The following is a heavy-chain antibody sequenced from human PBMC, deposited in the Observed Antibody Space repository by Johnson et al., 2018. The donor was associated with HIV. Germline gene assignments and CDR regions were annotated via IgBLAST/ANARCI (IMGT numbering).Heavy chain of an antibody. CDR2: IYSGGST. Sequence: MQLVESGGGVERPGGSLRLSCAASGFTVNNKYMSWVRQPPGKGLEWVSVIYSGGSTYYADSVKGRFTISRDNSKNTLYLQMNSLRAEDTAVYYCASNGGSIVGATLHAFDIWGQGTMVTVSS. D-gene: IGHD1-26*01. J-gene: IGHJ3*02. V-gene: IGHV3-66*01. CDR1: GFTVNNKY. CDR3: ASNGGSIVGATLHAFDI.